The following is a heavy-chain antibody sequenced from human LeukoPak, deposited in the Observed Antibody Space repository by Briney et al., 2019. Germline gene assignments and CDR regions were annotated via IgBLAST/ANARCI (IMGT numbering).Heavy chain of an antibody. J-gene: IGHJ4*02. CDR2: IYYSGST. Sequence: SETLSLTCTVSGGSIGSSSYYWGWIRQPPGKGLEWIGSIYYSGSTYYNPSLKSRVTISVDTSKNQFSLKLSSVTAADTAVYYCARHWPHSGSFDYFAYWGQGTLVTVSS. CDR3: ARHWPHSGSFDYFAY. CDR1: GGSIGSSSYY. V-gene: IGHV4-39*01. D-gene: IGHD1-26*01.